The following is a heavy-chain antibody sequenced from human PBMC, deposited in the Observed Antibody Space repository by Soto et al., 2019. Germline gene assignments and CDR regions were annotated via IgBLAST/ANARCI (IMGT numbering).Heavy chain of an antibody. CDR3: ATLGSGSANWFDP. CDR2: ISYDGSKK. Sequence: QVQLVESGGGVVQPGRSLSLSCLASGFTFSDYGMHWVRQAPGKGLEWVAVISYDGSKKYYADSVKGRFTISRDNSNNTLYLQMNSLRAEDTAVYNCATLGSGSANWFDPWGQGTLVTVSS. D-gene: IGHD3-10*01. CDR1: GFTFSDYG. V-gene: IGHV3-30*03. J-gene: IGHJ5*02.